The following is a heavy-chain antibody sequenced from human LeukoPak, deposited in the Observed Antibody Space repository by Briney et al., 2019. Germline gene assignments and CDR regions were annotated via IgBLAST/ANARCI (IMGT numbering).Heavy chain of an antibody. CDR2: IYSGGTT. D-gene: IGHD3-22*01. V-gene: IGHV3-53*01. CDR1: GFTVSSNY. Sequence: AGGSLRLSCAASGFTVSSNYMSWVRQAPGKGLEWVSVIYSGGTTYYADSVKGRFTISRDNSKNTLYLQMNSLRAEDTAVYYCAAGYYDSSGYYLPLTLWGQGTLVTVSS. CDR3: AAGYYDSSGYYLPLTL. J-gene: IGHJ4*02.